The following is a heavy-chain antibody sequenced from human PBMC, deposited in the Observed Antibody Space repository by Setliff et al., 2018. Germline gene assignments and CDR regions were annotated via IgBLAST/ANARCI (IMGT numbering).Heavy chain of an antibody. J-gene: IGHJ4*02. CDR3: ARVTMGGDFDA. V-gene: IGHV4-59*01. CDR1: SGSISSYY. D-gene: IGHD1-26*01. CDR2: IYYSGST. Sequence: PSETLSLTCIVSSGSISSYYWTWIRQPPGKGLEWIGYIYYSGSTNYNPSLESRVTISVDTSKNQFSLRMTSVTAADTAVYYCARVTMGGDFDAWGQGTLVTVSS.